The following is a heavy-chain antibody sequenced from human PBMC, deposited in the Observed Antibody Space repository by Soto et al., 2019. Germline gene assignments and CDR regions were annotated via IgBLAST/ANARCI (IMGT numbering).Heavy chain of an antibody. V-gene: IGHV1-69*13. CDR2: IIPIFGTA. Sequence: ASVKVSCKASGGTFSSYAISWVRQAPGQGLEWMGGIIPIFGTANYAQKFQGRVTITADESTSTAYMELSSLRSEDTAVYYCAAGYCSSTSCYNPPQFDYWGQGTLVTVSS. J-gene: IGHJ4*02. CDR1: GGTFSSYA. D-gene: IGHD2-2*02. CDR3: AAGYCSSTSCYNPPQFDY.